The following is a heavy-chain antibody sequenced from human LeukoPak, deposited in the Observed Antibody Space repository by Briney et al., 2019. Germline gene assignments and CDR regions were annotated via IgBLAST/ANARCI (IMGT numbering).Heavy chain of an antibody. D-gene: IGHD6-19*01. Sequence: GGSLRLSCAASGFTFSSYGMHWVRQAPGKGLEWVAVISYDGSNKYYADSVKGRFTISRDNSKNTLYLQMNSLRAEDTAVYYCAKDLRAVADFRSFDYWGQGTLVTVSS. J-gene: IGHJ4*02. V-gene: IGHV3-30*18. CDR3: AKDLRAVADFRSFDY. CDR2: ISYDGSNK. CDR1: GFTFSSYG.